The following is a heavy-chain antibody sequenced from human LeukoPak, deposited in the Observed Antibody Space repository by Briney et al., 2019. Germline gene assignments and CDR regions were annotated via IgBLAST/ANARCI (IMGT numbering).Heavy chain of an antibody. CDR1: GFRFSSYW. CDR3: ARDPSSSWYLAWFDP. V-gene: IGHV3-7*01. J-gene: IGHJ5*02. D-gene: IGHD6-13*01. Sequence: GGSLRLSCVVSGFRFSSYWMSWVRQAPGKEPEWVANIKQDGSEKYYVDSVEGRFTISRDNAKNSLYLQMNSLRAEDTAVYYCARDPSSSWYLAWFDPWGQGTLVTVSS. CDR2: IKQDGSEK.